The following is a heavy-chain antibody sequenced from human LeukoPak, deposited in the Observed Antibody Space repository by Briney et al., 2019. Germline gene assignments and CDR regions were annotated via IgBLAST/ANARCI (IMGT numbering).Heavy chain of an antibody. J-gene: IGHJ4*02. V-gene: IGHV3-33*01. Sequence: PGGSLRLSCAASGFTFSSYGMHWVRQAPGKGLEWVAVIWYDGSNKYYADSVKGRFTISRDNSKNTLYLQMNSLRLEDTAVYYCVREEYANYFPDYWGQGILVTVSS. CDR2: IWYDGSNK. CDR1: GFTFSSYG. D-gene: IGHD4/OR15-4a*01. CDR3: VREEYANYFPDY.